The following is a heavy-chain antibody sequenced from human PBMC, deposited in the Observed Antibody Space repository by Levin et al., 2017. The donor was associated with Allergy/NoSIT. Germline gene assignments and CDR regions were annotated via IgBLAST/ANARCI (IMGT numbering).Heavy chain of an antibody. D-gene: IGHD3-3*01. Sequence: GESLKISCTASGFTFGDYAMSWVRQAPGKGLEWVGFIRSKAYGGTTEYAASVKGRFTISRDDSKSIAYLQMNSLKTEDTAVYYCTRDLPTMGDFWSGPYEDYYYMDVWGKGTTVTVSS. J-gene: IGHJ6*03. CDR1: GFTFGDYA. CDR3: TRDLPTMGDFWSGPYEDYYYMDV. CDR2: IRSKAYGGTT. V-gene: IGHV3-49*04.